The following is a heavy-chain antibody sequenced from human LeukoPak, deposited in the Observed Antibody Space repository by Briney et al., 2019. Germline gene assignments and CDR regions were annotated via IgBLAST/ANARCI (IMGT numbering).Heavy chain of an antibody. V-gene: IGHV3-74*01. D-gene: IGHD6-13*01. Sequence: PGGSLRLSCAASGFTFSSYWMHWVRQAPGKGLVWVSRINSDGSSTSYADSVKGRFTISRDNAKNTLYLQMNSLRAEDTAVYYCAKGRYGSSRYPFDYWGQGTLVTVSS. J-gene: IGHJ4*02. CDR1: GFTFSSYW. CDR3: AKGRYGSSRYPFDY. CDR2: INSDGSST.